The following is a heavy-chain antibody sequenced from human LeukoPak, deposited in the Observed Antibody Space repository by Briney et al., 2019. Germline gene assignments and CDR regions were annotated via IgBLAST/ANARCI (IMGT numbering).Heavy chain of an antibody. J-gene: IGHJ4*02. CDR3: ARESSVVRGVITDFDY. V-gene: IGHV3-23*01. CDR1: GFTFSSYA. CDR2: ISGSGGST. Sequence: GGSLRLSCAASGFTFSSYAMSWVRQAPGKGLEWVSAISGSGGSTYYADSVKGRFTISRDNSKNTLYLQMNSLRVEDTAVYYCARESSVVRGVITDFDYWGQGTLVTVSS. D-gene: IGHD3-10*01.